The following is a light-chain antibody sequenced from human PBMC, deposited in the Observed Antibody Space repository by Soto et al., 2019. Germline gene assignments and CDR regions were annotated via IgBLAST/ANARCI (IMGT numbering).Light chain of an antibody. CDR1: QTVGDN. CDR3: QQYNNWPLGT. CDR2: GAS. J-gene: IGKJ1*01. V-gene: IGKV3-15*01. Sequence: ETAMTQSPVTLSLSPGERATLSCRASQTVGDNVAWYRQKPGQPPSLLIYGASTRAPGVPARFSGSGSGTDFILTISSLQSEDFGFYYCQQYNNWPLGTSGQGTRVEI.